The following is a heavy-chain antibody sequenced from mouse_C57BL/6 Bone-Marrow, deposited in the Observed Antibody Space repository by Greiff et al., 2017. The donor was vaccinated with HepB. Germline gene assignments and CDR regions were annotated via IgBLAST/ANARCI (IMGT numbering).Heavy chain of an antibody. CDR1: GYTFTSYW. D-gene: IGHD4-1*01. V-gene: IGHV1-69*01. Sequence: VQLQQPGAELVMPGASVKLSCKASGYTFTSYWMHWVKQRPGQGLEWIGEIDPSDSYTNYNQKFKGKSTLTVDKSSSTAYMQLSSLTSEDSAVYYCARLTGRDFDYWGQGTTLTVSS. CDR3: ARLTGRDFDY. CDR2: IDPSDSYT. J-gene: IGHJ2*01.